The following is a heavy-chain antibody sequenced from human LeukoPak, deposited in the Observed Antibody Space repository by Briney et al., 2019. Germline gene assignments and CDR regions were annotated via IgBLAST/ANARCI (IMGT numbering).Heavy chain of an antibody. D-gene: IGHD2-15*01. V-gene: IGHV1-69*05. Sequence: SVKVSCKASVGTFSSYAISWGRQAPGQGLEWMGGIIPIFGTANYAQKFQGRVTITTDESTSTAYMELSSLRSEDTAVYYCARGDIVVVVAATGWFDPWGQGTLVAVSS. CDR2: IIPIFGTA. CDR1: VGTFSSYA. J-gene: IGHJ5*02. CDR3: ARGDIVVVVAATGWFDP.